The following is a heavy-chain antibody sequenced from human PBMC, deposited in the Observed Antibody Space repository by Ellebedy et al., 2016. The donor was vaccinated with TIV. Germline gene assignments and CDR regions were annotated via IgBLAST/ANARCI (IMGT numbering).Heavy chain of an antibody. D-gene: IGHD3-22*01. J-gene: IGHJ4*02. V-gene: IGHV4-34*01. Sequence: SETLSLTCAVYGGSFSGYYWSWIRQPPGKGLEWIGEIYHSGSTNYNPSLKSRVTISVDKSKSQFSLKLTSVTAADTAVYYCASNGYYSSDYWGQGSLVTVSS. CDR3: ASNGYYSSDY. CDR2: IYHSGST. CDR1: GGSFSGYY.